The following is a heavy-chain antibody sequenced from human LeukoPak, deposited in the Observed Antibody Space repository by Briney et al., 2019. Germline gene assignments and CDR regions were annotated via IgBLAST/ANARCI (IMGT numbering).Heavy chain of an antibody. CDR3: ARRSYSGSYFRWWDY. CDR2: IYPGDSDT. CDR1: GYSFTSYW. D-gene: IGHD1-26*01. V-gene: IGHV5-51*01. Sequence: GESLKISCKGSGYSFTSYWIGWVRQMPGKGLEWMGIIYPGDSDTRYSPSFQGQVTISADKSISTAYLQWSSLKASDTAMHYCARRSYSGSYFRWWDYWGQGTLVTVSS. J-gene: IGHJ4*02.